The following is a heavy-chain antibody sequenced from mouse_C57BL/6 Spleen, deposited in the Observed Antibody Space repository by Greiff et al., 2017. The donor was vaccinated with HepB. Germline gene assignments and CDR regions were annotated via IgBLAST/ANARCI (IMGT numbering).Heavy chain of an antibody. CDR1: GYTFTSYW. J-gene: IGHJ2*01. D-gene: IGHD1-1*01. V-gene: IGHV1-50*01. CDR2: IDPSDSYT. Sequence: QVQLQQPGAELVKPGASVKLSCKASGYTFTSYWMQWVKQRPGQGLEWIGEIDPSDSYTNYNQKFKGKATLTVDTSSSTAYMQLSSLTSEDSAVYYCARKAYYGSSLGYFDYWGQSTTLTVSS. CDR3: ARKAYYGSSLGYFDY.